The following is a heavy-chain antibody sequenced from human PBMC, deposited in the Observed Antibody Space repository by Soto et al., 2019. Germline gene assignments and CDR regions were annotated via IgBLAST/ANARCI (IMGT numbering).Heavy chain of an antibody. V-gene: IGHV3-48*04. Sequence: GGSLRLSCAASGFNFSSYSMNWVRQAPGKGLEWVSYISSSSSTIYYADSVKGRFTISRDNAKNSLYLQMNSLRAEDTAVYYCARDLLVVPAAKNHYSYYGMDVWGQGTTVTVSS. CDR3: ARDLLVVPAAKNHYSYYGMDV. CDR2: ISSSSSTI. D-gene: IGHD2-2*01. J-gene: IGHJ6*02. CDR1: GFNFSSYS.